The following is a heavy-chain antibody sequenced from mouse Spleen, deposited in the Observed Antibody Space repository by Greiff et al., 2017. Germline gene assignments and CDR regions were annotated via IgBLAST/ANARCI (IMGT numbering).Heavy chain of an antibody. D-gene: IGHD4-1*01. CDR1: GYTFTSYT. CDR2: INPSSGYT. J-gene: IGHJ3*01. V-gene: IGHV1-4*01. CDR3: ASYLLGRFAY. Sequence: VHLVESGAELARPGASVKMSCKASGYTFTSYTMHWVKQRPGQGLEWIGYINPSSGYTKYNQKFKDKATLTADKSSSTAYMQLSSLTSEDSAVYYCASYLLGRFAYWGQGTLVTVSA.